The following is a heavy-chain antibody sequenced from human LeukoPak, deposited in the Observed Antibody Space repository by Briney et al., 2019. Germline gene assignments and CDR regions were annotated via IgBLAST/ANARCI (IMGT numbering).Heavy chain of an antibody. V-gene: IGHV1-2*02. Sequence: GASVKVSCKASGYTFTGYYMHWVRQAPGQGLEWMGWINPNSGGTNYHKKFRGRETMTRDTYSSTAYMELSRMRHDDTAVYYCAIGGVLEKGLRYFYGMDVWGQATTVT. CDR3: AIGGVLEKGLRYFYGMDV. D-gene: IGHD3-16*01. J-gene: IGHJ6*02. CDR2: INPNSGGT. CDR1: GYTFTGYY.